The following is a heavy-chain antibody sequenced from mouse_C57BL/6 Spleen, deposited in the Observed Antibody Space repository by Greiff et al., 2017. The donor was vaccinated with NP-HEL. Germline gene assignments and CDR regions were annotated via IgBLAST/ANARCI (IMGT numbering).Heavy chain of an antibody. CDR3: ARGYYGGFDY. J-gene: IGHJ2*01. CDR1: GYTFTSYW. D-gene: IGHD1-1*01. CDR2: IDPSDSYT. Sequence: QVQLKQPGAELVKPGASVKLSCKASGYTFTSYWMQWVKQRPGQGLEWIGEIDPSDSYTNYNQKFKGKATLTVDTSSSTAYMQLSSLTSEDSAVYYCARGYYGGFDYWGQGTTLTVSS. V-gene: IGHV1-50*01.